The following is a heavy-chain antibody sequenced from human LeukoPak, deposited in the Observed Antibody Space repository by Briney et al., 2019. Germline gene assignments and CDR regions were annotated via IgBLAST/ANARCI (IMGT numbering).Heavy chain of an antibody. CDR2: ISSSGSTI. V-gene: IGHV3-48*03. J-gene: IGHJ4*02. Sequence: GGSLRLSCAASGFTFSSYEMNWVRQAPGKGLEWVSYISSSGSTIYYADSVKGRFTISRDDAKNSLYLQMNSLRAEDTAVYYCARAKGSWGFPYYFDYWGQGTLVTVSS. D-gene: IGHD2-15*01. CDR3: ARAKGSWGFPYYFDY. CDR1: GFTFSSYE.